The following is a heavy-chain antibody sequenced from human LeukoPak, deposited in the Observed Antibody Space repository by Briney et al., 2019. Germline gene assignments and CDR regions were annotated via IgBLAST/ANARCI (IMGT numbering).Heavy chain of an antibody. CDR2: ISGSGGST. CDR1: GFTFSSYA. CDR3: AKNRGITYGQPTDY. V-gene: IGHV3-23*01. D-gene: IGHD5-18*01. Sequence: GGSLRLSCAASGFTFSSYAMSWVRQAPGKGLEWVSAISGSGGSTYYADSVKGRFTISRDNSKNTLYLQIDSLRAEDTAFFYCAKNRGITYGQPTDYWGQGTLVTVSS. J-gene: IGHJ4*02.